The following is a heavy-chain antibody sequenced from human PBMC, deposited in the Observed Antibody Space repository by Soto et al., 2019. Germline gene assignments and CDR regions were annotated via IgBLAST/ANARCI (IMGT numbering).Heavy chain of an antibody. V-gene: IGHV4-59*01. CDR1: GGSISSYY. CDR3: ARCSSGWFSGFDY. D-gene: IGHD6-19*01. CDR2: IYYSGST. J-gene: IGHJ4*02. Sequence: SETLSLTCTVSGGSISSYYWSWIRQPPGKGLEWIGYIYYSGSTNYNPSLKSRVTISVDTSKNQFSLKLGSVTAADTAVYYCARCSSGWFSGFDYWGQGTLVTVSS.